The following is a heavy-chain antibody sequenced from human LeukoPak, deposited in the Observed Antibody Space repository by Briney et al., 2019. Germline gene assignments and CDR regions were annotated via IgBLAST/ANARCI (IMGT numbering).Heavy chain of an antibody. CDR1: GFTLSSYT. D-gene: IGHD4/OR15-4a*01. J-gene: IGHJ4*02. V-gene: IGHV3-23*01. CDR2: ISSGGST. Sequence: GGSLPLACAASGFTLSSYTMGWVRQAPGKGLEWVSTISSGGSTYYPDSMKGRFTISRDNSKNTLYLQMNSLRGEDTAVYYCAKGGVMGARETDYWGQGTLVTVSS. CDR3: AKGGVMGARETDY.